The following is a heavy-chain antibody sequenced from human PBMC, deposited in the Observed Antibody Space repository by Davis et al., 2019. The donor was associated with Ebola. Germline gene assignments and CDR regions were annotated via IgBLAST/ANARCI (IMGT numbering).Heavy chain of an antibody. D-gene: IGHD6-13*01. CDR1: GGSLSGYS. Sequence: MPSETLSLTCNVSGGSLSGYSWSWIRKSPGKGLEWIGEFAHSGSSNYNPSLKSRVSIFGDTSKNQFSLELTSVTAADTATYYCARVIFSGWYYAFDIWGQGTMVIVSS. J-gene: IGHJ3*02. CDR3: ARVIFSGWYYAFDI. CDR2: FAHSGSS. V-gene: IGHV4-34*01.